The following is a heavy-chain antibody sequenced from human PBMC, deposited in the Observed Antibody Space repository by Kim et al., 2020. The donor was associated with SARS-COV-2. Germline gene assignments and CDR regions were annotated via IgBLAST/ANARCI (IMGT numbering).Heavy chain of an antibody. CDR1: GGTFSSYA. CDR3: ARGIVGAMAVDY. CDR2: IIPILGIA. V-gene: IGHV1-69*04. Sequence: SVKVSCKASGGTFSSYAISWVRQAPGQGLEWMGRIIPILGIANYAQKFQGRVTITADKSTSTAYMELSSLRSEDTAVYYCARGIVGAMAVDYWGQGTLVTVSS. D-gene: IGHD1-26*01. J-gene: IGHJ4*02.